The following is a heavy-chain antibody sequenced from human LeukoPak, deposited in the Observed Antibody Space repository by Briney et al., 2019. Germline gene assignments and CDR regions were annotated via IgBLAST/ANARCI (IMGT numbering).Heavy chain of an antibody. CDR3: AKDRSYGTGPRDY. J-gene: IGHJ4*02. V-gene: IGHV3-23*01. D-gene: IGHD5-18*01. Sequence: GGSLRLSCAASGFTFSSYAMSWVRQAPEKGLEWVSAISGSGGSTYYADSVKGRFTISRDNSKNTLYLQMNSLRAEDTAVYYCAKDRSYGTGPRDYWGQGTLVTVSS. CDR2: ISGSGGST. CDR1: GFTFSSYA.